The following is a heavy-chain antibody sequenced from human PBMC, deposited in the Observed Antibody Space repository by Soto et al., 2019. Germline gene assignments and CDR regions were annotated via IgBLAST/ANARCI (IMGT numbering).Heavy chain of an antibody. CDR2: IIPIFGTA. CDR1: GGTFSSYA. J-gene: IGHJ4*02. CDR3: ARDLSVRIAAL. V-gene: IGHV1-69*01. D-gene: IGHD6-6*01. Sequence: QVQLVQSGAEVKKPGSSVKVSCKASGGTFSSYAISWVRQAPGQGLEWMGGIIPIFGTADYAKKSQGRVTITADASKSTAYLELRSLRSEDTAVYFCARDLSVRIAALWGQGTLVSVSS.